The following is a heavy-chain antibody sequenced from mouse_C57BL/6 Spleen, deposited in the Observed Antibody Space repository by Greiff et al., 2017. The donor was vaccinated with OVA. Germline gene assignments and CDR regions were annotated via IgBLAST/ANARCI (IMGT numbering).Heavy chain of an antibody. V-gene: IGHV1-22*01. CDR1: GYTFTDYN. Sequence: EVMLVESGPELVKPGASVKLSCKASGYTFTDYNMHWVKQSHGKSLEWIGYINPNNGGTSYNQKFKGKATLTVNKSSSTAYMELRSLTSEDSAVDYCAREEGQLRPFAYWGQGTLVTVSA. D-gene: IGHD3-2*02. CDR2: INPNNGGT. J-gene: IGHJ3*01. CDR3: AREEGQLRPFAY.